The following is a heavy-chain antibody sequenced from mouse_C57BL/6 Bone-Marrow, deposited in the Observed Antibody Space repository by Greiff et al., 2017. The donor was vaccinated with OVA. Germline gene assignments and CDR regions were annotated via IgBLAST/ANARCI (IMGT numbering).Heavy chain of an antibody. CDR3: ASDGGYYVAWFAY. J-gene: IGHJ3*01. Sequence: VQLQQPGAELVKPGASVKVSCKASGYTFTSYWMHWVKQRPGQGLEWIGRIHPSDSDTNYNQKFKGKATLTVDKSSSTAYMQLSSLTSEDSAVYDCASDGGYYVAWFAYWGQGTLVTVSA. D-gene: IGHD2-3*01. V-gene: IGHV1-74*01. CDR2: IHPSDSDT. CDR1: GYTFTSYW.